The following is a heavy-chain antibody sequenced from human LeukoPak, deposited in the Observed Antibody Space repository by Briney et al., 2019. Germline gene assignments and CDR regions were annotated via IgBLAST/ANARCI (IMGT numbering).Heavy chain of an antibody. CDR3: AKDLREYSSSPRNAFDI. V-gene: IGHV3-48*04. D-gene: IGHD6-6*01. J-gene: IGHJ3*02. Sequence: PGGSLRLSCAASGFTFSSYSMNWVRQAPGKGLEWVSYISSSSNTIYYADSVKGRFTISRDNSKNTLYLQMNSLRAEDTAVYYCAKDLREYSSSPRNAFDIWGQGTMVTVSS. CDR2: ISSSSNTI. CDR1: GFTFSSYS.